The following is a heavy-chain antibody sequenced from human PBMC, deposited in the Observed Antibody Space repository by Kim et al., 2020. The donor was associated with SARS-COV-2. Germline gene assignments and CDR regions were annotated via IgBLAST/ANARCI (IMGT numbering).Heavy chain of an antibody. D-gene: IGHD4-17*01. CDR2: IKPRNGDT. J-gene: IGHJ4*02. CDR1: GYTFVDYY. V-gene: IGHV1-2*02. CDR3: LRDRTTVRLLDF. Sequence: ASVKVSCKTSGYTFVDYYIQWVRQAPGRGFEWMGNIKPRNGDTSYAQKFQGRITLTRDTSISTVYMELSRLTSDDSAVYYCLRDRTTVRLLDFWGQGTLITVSS.